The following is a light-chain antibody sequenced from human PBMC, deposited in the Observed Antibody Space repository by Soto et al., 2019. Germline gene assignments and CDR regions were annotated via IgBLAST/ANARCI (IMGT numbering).Light chain of an antibody. V-gene: IGLV2-14*01. Sequence: QSVLTQPASVSGSPGQSITISCTGTSSIVGGYNYVSWYQQHPGKAPKLMIYEVSNRPSGVSNRFSGSKSDNTASLTISGLQAEDEADYYCSSYTSFSTYGFGTGTKVTVL. CDR2: EVS. CDR3: SSYTSFSTYG. J-gene: IGLJ1*01. CDR1: SSIVGGYNY.